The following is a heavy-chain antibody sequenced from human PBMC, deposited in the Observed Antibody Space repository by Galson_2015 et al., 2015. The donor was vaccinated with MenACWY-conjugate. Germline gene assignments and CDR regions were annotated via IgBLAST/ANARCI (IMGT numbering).Heavy chain of an antibody. CDR2: ISGSGGST. V-gene: IGHV3-23*01. CDR3: AKDLPTYYYGSGSYYDAFDI. Sequence: SLRLSCAASGFTFSSYAMSWVRQAPGKGLEWVSAISGSGGSTYYADSVKGRFTISRDNSKNTLYLQMNSLRAEDTAVYYCAKDLPTYYYGSGSYYDAFDIWGQGTMVTVSS. CDR1: GFTFSSYA. D-gene: IGHD3-10*01. J-gene: IGHJ3*02.